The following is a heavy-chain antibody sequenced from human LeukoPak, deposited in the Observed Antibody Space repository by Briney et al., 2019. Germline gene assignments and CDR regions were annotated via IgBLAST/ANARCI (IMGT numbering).Heavy chain of an antibody. CDR3: AVGLGKTDTDY. V-gene: IGHV3-15*01. J-gene: IGHJ4*02. Sequence: GGSLRLSCAASGFTFSKAWMNWVRQAPGKGLEWVARIKTKSQGGTTDYAAPVKGRFAFSWNDSGNSVYLQMDMWKRGDTAVCYCAVGLGKTDTDYWGQGTLVTVSS. CDR2: IKTKSQGGTT. D-gene: IGHD7-27*01. CDR1: GFTFSKAW.